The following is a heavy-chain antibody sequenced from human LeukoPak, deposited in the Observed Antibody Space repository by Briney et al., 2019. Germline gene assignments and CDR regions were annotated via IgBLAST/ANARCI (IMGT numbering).Heavy chain of an antibody. CDR3: ARGCYGWLPFDY. CDR1: GGSISSYY. CDR2: IYYSGST. V-gene: IGHV4-59*01. J-gene: IGHJ4*02. Sequence: PSETLSLTCTVSGGSISSYYWSWIRQPPGKGLEWIGYIYYSGSTNYNPSLKSRVTISVDTSKNQFTLKLSSVTAADTAVYYCARGCYGWLPFDYWGQGTLVTVSS. D-gene: IGHD3-16*01.